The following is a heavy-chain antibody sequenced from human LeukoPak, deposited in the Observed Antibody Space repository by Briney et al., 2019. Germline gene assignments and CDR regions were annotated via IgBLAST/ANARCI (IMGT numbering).Heavy chain of an antibody. CDR1: GGSISSYY. Sequence: PSETLSLTCTVSGGSISSYYWSWIRQPPGKGLEWIGYIYYSGSTNYNPSLKSRVTISVDTSKNQFSLKLSSVTAADTAVYYCARSRPLSGWVVSNSWWYFDLWGRGTLVTVSS. V-gene: IGHV4-59*01. CDR2: IYYSGST. CDR3: ARSRPLSGWVVSNSWWYFDL. D-gene: IGHD4-23*01. J-gene: IGHJ2*01.